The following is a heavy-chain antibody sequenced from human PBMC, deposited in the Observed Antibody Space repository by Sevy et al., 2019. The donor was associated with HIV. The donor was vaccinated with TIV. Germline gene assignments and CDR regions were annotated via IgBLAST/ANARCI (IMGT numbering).Heavy chain of an antibody. CDR1: EFTFSSYW. CDR3: ARSGGSYDYGMDV. Sequence: GGSLRRSCAASEFTFSSYWMSWVRQAPGKGLEWVANIKQDGSEKYYVDSVKGRFTISRDNAKNSLYLQMNSLRAEDTAVYYCARSGGSYDYGMDVWGQGTTVTVSS. D-gene: IGHD1-26*01. J-gene: IGHJ6*02. CDR2: IKQDGSEK. V-gene: IGHV3-7*01.